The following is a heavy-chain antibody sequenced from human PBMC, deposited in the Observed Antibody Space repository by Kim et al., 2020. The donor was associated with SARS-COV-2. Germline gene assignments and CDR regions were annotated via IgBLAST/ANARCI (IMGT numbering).Heavy chain of an antibody. J-gene: IGHJ4*02. D-gene: IGHD3-10*01. CDR3: ARDGAVGSDPFDY. CDR1: GGTFSSYA. Sequence: SVTVSCKASGGTFSSYAISWVRQAPGQGLEWMGGIIPIFGTANYAQKFQGRVTITADESTSTAYMELSSLRSEDTAVYYCARDGAVGSDPFDYWGQGTLVTVSS. CDR2: IIPIFGTA. V-gene: IGHV1-69*13.